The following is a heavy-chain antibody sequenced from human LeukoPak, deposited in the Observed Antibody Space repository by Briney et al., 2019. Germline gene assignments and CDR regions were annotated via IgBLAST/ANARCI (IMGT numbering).Heavy chain of an antibody. CDR1: GFTFSDYY. V-gene: IGHV3-11*01. Sequence: PGGSLRLSCAASGFTFSDYYMSWIRQAPGKELEWVSYISSSGSTIYYADSVKGRFTISRDNAKNSLYLQMNSLRAEDTAVYYCARSYYDSSGYYYYYYGMDVWGQGTTVTVSS. CDR3: ARSYYDSSGYYYYYYGMDV. D-gene: IGHD3-22*01. J-gene: IGHJ6*02. CDR2: ISSSGSTI.